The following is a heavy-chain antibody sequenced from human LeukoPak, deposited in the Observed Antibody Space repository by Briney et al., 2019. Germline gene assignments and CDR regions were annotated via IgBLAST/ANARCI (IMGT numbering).Heavy chain of an antibody. CDR2: IYYSGST. CDR3: ARDKSGFFDP. J-gene: IGHJ5*02. CDR1: GYSISSGYY. Sequence: SETLSLTCTVSGYSISSGYYWGWIRQPPGKGLEWIGSIYYSGSTYYNPSLKSRVTISVDTSKNQFSLKLSSVTAADTAVYYCARDKSGFFDPWGQGTLVTVSS. V-gene: IGHV4-38-2*02.